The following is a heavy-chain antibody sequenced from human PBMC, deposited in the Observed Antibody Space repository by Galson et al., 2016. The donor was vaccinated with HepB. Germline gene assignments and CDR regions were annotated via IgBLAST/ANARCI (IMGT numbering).Heavy chain of an antibody. V-gene: IGHV1-3*01. J-gene: IGHJ4*02. CDR3: ARGGYSSPSDY. Sequence: SVKVSCKASGYTFTSYAMHWVLQAPGQRLEWMGWIHAGNGNTKYSQKFQGRVTITRDTSASTAYMELSSLRSEDTAVYYCARGGYSSPSDYWGQGTLVTVSS. CDR2: IHAGNGNT. CDR1: GYTFTSYA. D-gene: IGHD6-6*01.